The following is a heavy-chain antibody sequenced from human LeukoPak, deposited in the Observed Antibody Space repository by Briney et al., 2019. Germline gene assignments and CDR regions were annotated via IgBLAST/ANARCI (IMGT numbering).Heavy chain of an antibody. D-gene: IGHD4-17*01. CDR3: ATDYYVDYSFQH. Sequence: TGGSLRLSCAASGFTFSIYSINWVRQAPGKGLEWVSYISSSSSTIYYADSVKGRSTISRDNAKNSLYLQMNSLRAEDTAVYYCATDYYVDYSFQHWGQGTLVIVSS. J-gene: IGHJ1*01. CDR2: ISSSSSTI. CDR1: GFTFSIYS. V-gene: IGHV3-48*01.